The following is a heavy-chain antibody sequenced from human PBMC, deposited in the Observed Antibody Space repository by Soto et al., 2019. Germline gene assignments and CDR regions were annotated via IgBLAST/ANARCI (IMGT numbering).Heavy chain of an antibody. CDR1: GGSISDYY. J-gene: IGHJ6*02. CDR2: IYYSGRT. D-gene: IGHD3-10*01. CDR3: ARESFTMVRGVIIRAGYYYYGMDV. V-gene: IGHV4-59*04. Sequence: PSETLSLTCTVSGGSISDYYWSWIRQPPGKGLEWIGNIYYSGRTYYNPSLKSRVTISVDRSKNQFSLKLSSVTAADTAVYYCARESFTMVRGVIIRAGYYYYGMDVWGQGTTVT.